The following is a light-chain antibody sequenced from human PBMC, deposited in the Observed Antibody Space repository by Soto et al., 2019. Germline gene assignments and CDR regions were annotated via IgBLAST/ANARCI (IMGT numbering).Light chain of an antibody. CDR3: SSYTTSSTYA. V-gene: IGLV2-14*03. J-gene: IGLJ1*01. CDR2: EVS. CDR1: SSDVGSYNY. Sequence: QSALTQPASVSGSPGQSITISCTGTSSDVGSYNYVSWYQQHPGKAPKLMIYEVSNRPSGVSSRFSGSKSGKTASLTISGLQAEDEADYYCSSYTTSSTYALGTGTKVTVL.